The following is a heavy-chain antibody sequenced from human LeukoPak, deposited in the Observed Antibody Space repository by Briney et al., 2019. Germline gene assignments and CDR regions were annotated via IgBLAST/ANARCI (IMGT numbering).Heavy chain of an antibody. CDR3: ARAWSLGRYYMDV. CDR2: INHSGST. Sequence: EASETLSLTCAVYGGSFSGYYWSWIRQPPGKGLEWIGEINHSGSTNYNPSLKSRVTISVDTSKNQFSLKLSSVTAADTAVYYCARAWSLGRYYMDVWGKGATVTVSS. D-gene: IGHD2-8*02. V-gene: IGHV4-34*01. CDR1: GGSFSGYY. J-gene: IGHJ6*03.